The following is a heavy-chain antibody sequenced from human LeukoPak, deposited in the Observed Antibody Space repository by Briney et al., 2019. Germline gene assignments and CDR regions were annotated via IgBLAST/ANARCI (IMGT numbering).Heavy chain of an antibody. V-gene: IGHV1-8*01. CDR3: ARGEDDYYDSSGYYLLDY. J-gene: IGHJ4*02. CDR1: GYTFTSYD. D-gene: IGHD3-22*01. CDR2: MNPNSGNT. Sequence: ASVKVSCKASGYTFTSYDINWVRQATGQGLEWMGWMNPNSGNTGYAQKFQGRVTMTRNTSISTAYMELSSLRSEDAAVYYCARGEDDYYDSSGYYLLDYWGQGTLVTVSS.